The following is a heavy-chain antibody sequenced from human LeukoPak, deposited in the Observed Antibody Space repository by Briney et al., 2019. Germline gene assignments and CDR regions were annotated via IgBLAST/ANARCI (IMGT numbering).Heavy chain of an antibody. CDR1: GFTFSSYS. J-gene: IGHJ4*02. D-gene: IGHD1-7*01. CDR3: ARVLGGTLDQGGFDY. Sequence: GSLRLSCAASGFTFSSYSMNWVRQAPGKGLEWVSSISSSSNYIYYADSVKGRFTISRDNAKNSLYLQMNSLRAEDTAVYYCARVLGGTLDQGGFDYWGQGTLVTVSS. CDR2: ISSSSNYI. V-gene: IGHV3-21*01.